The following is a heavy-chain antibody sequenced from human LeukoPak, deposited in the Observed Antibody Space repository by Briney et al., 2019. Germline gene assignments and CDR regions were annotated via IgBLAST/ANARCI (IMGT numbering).Heavy chain of an antibody. CDR1: GFTFSSYG. J-gene: IGHJ4*02. CDR2: IWYDGSNK. Sequence: GGSLRLSCAASGFTFSSYGMHWARQAPGKGLEWVAVIWYDGSNKYYADSVKGRFTISRDNSKYTLYLQMNSLRAEDTAVYYCARDEGPFDYWGQGTLVTVSS. V-gene: IGHV3-33*01. CDR3: ARDEGPFDY.